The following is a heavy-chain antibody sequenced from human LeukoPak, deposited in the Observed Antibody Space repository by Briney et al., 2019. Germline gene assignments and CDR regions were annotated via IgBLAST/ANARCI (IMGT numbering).Heavy chain of an antibody. Sequence: ASVKVSCKASGYTFTGYYMHWVRQAPGQGLEWMGWINPNSGGTNYAQKFQGRVTMTRDTSISTAYMELSRLRSDDTAVYYRASIGIAAAGTPNDYWGQGTLVTVSS. CDR3: ASIGIAAAGTPNDY. V-gene: IGHV1-2*02. CDR2: INPNSGGT. J-gene: IGHJ4*02. D-gene: IGHD6-13*01. CDR1: GYTFTGYY.